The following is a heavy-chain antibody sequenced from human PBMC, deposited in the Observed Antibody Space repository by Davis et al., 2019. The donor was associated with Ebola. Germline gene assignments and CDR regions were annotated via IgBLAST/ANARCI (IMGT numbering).Heavy chain of an antibody. CDR2: IYPYESQT. V-gene: IGHV5-51*01. J-gene: IGHJ4*02. D-gene: IGHD2-15*01. Sequence: GESLKISCKASGFDLRNYWIAWVRQMPGKGVEWMAMIYPYESQTKYNPSFKGLVTVSVDRSITTAYLQWSSLKASATAMYYCAGGMMGFRFDHWGQGTPVTVSS. CDR3: AGGMMGFRFDH. CDR1: GFDLRNYW.